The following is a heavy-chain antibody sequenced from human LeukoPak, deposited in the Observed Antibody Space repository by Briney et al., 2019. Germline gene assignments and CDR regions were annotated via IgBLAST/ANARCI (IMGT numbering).Heavy chain of an antibody. CDR3: ASSHDSSGND. CDR2: IKYDGSLK. V-gene: IGHV3-7*01. D-gene: IGHD3-22*01. Sequence: GGALRLSCAASGFSFSSYWMAWVRQAPGKGLEWVANIKYDGSLKFYGGSVKGRFTISRDNTKNSLYLEMNSLRVDDTALYFCASSHDSSGNDWGQGTMVTVSS. J-gene: IGHJ4*02. CDR1: GFSFSSYW.